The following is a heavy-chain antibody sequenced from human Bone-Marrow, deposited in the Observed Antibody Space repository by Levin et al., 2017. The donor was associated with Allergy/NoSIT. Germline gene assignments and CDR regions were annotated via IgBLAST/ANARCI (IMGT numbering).Heavy chain of an antibody. D-gene: IGHD1-14*01. Sequence: GGSLRLSCAASGLTVSNNYMSWVRQAPGKGLEWVALIYSGGDTYYADSVKGRFTISRDSSKNTLYLQMNSLRTEDTAVYHCARNIRVTDLGFWGRGTLATVSS. CDR1: GLTVSNNY. CDR2: IYSGGDT. J-gene: IGHJ4*02. V-gene: IGHV3-53*01. CDR3: ARNIRVTDLGF.